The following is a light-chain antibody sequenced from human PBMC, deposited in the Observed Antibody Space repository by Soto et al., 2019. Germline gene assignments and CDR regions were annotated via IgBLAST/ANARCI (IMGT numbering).Light chain of an antibody. V-gene: IGLV2-14*01. CDR1: SSDVGGYNY. CDR2: DVS. J-gene: IGLJ1*01. CDR3: SSYTSSSTPLFV. Sequence: QSALTQPASVSGSPGQSITISCTGTSSDVGGYNYVSWYQQHPGKAPKLMIYDVSSRPSGVSNRFSGSKSGNTASLTISGLQAEDEADYYCSSYTSSSTPLFVFGTGTKVT.